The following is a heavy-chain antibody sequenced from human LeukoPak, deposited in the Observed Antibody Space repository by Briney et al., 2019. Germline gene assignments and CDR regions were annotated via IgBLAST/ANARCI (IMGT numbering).Heavy chain of an antibody. CDR1: GGSISTKNW. Sequence: PSETLSLTCAVSGGSISTKNWWSWVRQAPGKGLEWIGEIHLSGTTNYNPSLTSRVTISIDKSKNQISLKVDSVTAADTAVYYCARTRQGSNTFDLWGQGTMVIVSS. D-gene: IGHD2/OR15-2a*01. J-gene: IGHJ3*01. CDR2: IHLSGTT. V-gene: IGHV4-4*02. CDR3: ARTRQGSNTFDL.